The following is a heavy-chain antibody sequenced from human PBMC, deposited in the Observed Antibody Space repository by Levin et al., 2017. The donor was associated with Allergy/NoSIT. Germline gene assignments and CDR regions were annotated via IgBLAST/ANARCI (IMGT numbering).Heavy chain of an antibody. CDR2: ISSSGAER. CDR3: VRLIYSDF. V-gene: IGHV3-21*01. J-gene: IGHJ4*02. D-gene: IGHD3-22*01. Sequence: GGSLRLSCTASGFSFSSYDMNWIRQTPERGLEWVSSISSSGAERYYRDSVKGRFTISRDNAKNVLYLQMNSLGADDTAMYFCVRLIYSDFWGQGTLVTVSS. CDR1: GFSFSSYD.